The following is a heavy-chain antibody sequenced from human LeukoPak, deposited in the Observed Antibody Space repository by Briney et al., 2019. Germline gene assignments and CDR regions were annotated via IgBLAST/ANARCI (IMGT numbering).Heavy chain of an antibody. CDR1: GFTFSSYA. J-gene: IGHJ4*02. CDR3: AKTPYYDILTGYQYYFDY. Sequence: GGSLRLSCAASGFTFSSYAMSWVRQAPGKGLEWVSAISGSGGSTYYADSVKGRFTISRDNSKNTLYLQMNSLRAEDTAVYYCAKTPYYDILTGYQYYFDYWGQGTVVTVSS. V-gene: IGHV3-23*01. CDR2: ISGSGGST. D-gene: IGHD3-9*01.